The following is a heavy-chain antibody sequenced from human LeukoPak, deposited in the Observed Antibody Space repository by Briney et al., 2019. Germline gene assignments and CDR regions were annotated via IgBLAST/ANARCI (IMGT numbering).Heavy chain of an antibody. CDR1: GFTFSSYG. CDR2: ISYDGSNK. CDR3: ARDRAPYCGGDCYLRRWFDP. V-gene: IGHV3-30*03. Sequence: GGSLRLSCAASGFTFSSYGMHWVRQAPGKGLEWVAVISYDGSNKYYADSVKGRFTISRDNSKNTLYLQMNSLRAEDTAVYYCARDRAPYCGGDCYLRRWFDPWGQGTLVTVSS. D-gene: IGHD2-21*02. J-gene: IGHJ5*02.